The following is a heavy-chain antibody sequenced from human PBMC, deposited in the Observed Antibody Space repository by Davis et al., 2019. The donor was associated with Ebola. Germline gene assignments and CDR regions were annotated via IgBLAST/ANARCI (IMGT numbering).Heavy chain of an antibody. CDR1: GFTVSSNY. CDR2: IYSGGST. V-gene: IGHV3-66*04. CDR3: TSQTTVTDY. D-gene: IGHD4-17*01. Sequence: GESLKISCAASGFTVSSNYMSWVRQAPGKGLEWVSVIYSGGSTYYADSVKGRFTISRDNSKNTLYLQMNSLRAEDTAVYYCTSQTTVTDYWGQGTLVTVSS. J-gene: IGHJ4*02.